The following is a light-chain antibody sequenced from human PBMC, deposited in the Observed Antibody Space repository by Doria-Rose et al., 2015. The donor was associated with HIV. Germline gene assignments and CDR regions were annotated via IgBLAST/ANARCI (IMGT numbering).Light chain of an antibody. CDR3: HQYGTSWT. V-gene: IGKV3-20*01. CDR1: QSFRSTY. CDR2: DGS. Sequence: TQSPGTLSLSPGERATPSCRGSQSFRSTYLAWYQQKPGQALSLLIYDGSTRATGIPDRFSASGSGTDFTLTINRLEPEDFALYYCHQYGTSWTFGQGTKVEI. J-gene: IGKJ1*01.